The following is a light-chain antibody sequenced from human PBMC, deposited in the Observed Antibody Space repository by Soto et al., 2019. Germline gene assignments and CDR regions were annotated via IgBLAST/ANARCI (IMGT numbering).Light chain of an antibody. V-gene: IGKV3-20*01. Sequence: VLTQSPGTLSFTPGERATLSCRTSERVGSSLLAWYQQKPGQAPRLLIYAASSRATGISARFSGSGSGTDFTLIINRLDPEHSAVYYCQHNGRSFGQGTRLEIK. J-gene: IGKJ5*01. CDR2: AAS. CDR1: ERVGSSL. CDR3: QHNGRS.